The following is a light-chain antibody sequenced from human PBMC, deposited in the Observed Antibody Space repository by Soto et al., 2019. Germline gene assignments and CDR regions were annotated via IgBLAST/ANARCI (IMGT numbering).Light chain of an antibody. J-gene: IGKJ4*01. CDR3: QQRSN. V-gene: IGKV3-11*01. CDR1: QSVSSY. Sequence: EIVLTQSPATLSLSPGERATLSCRASQSVSSYLAWYQQKPGQAPRLLIYDASNRATGIPARFSGSRSGTDFTLTISSLEPEDFAVYYCQQRSNFGGGTKVEIK. CDR2: DAS.